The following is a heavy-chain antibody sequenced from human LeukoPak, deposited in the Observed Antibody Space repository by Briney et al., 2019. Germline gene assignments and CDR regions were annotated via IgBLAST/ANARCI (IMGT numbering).Heavy chain of an antibody. V-gene: IGHV3-33*01. CDR3: ARERIAVAGTTIYYYGMDV. D-gene: IGHD6-19*01. CDR1: GFTFSSYG. Sequence: PGGSLRLSCAASGFTFSSYGMHWVRQAPGKGLEWVAVIWYDGSNKYYADSVTGRFTISRDNSKNTLYLQMNSLRAEDTAVYYCARERIAVAGTTIYYYGMDVWGQGTTVTVSS. J-gene: IGHJ6*02. CDR2: IWYDGSNK.